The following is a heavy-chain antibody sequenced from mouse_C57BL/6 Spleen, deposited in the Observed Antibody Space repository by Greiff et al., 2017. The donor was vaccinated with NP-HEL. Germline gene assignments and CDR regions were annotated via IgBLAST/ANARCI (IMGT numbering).Heavy chain of an antibody. CDR3: ARWAYDFDAMDY. CDR1: GYTFTSYT. V-gene: IGHV1-4*01. CDR2: INPSSGYT. Sequence: VKLQQSGAELARPGASVKMSCKASGYTFTSYTMHWVKQRPGQGLEWIGYINPSSGYTKYNQKFKDKATLTADKSSSTAYMQLSSLTSEDSAVYYCARWAYDFDAMDYWGQGTSVTVSS. D-gene: IGHD2-4*01. J-gene: IGHJ4*01.